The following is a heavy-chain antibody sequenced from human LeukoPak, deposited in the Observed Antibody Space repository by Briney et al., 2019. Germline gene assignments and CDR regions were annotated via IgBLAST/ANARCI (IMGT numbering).Heavy chain of an antibody. Sequence: GGSLRLSCAASGFTVSSNYMSWVRQAPGKGLDWVSVIYSGGNTYYADSVKGRLTISRDNSKNTLYLQMNSLRAEDTAVYYCTTERTIFGVGDYYFDYWGQGTLVTVSS. CDR2: IYSGGNT. CDR1: GFTVSSNY. V-gene: IGHV3-53*01. D-gene: IGHD3-3*01. CDR3: TTERTIFGVGDYYFDY. J-gene: IGHJ4*02.